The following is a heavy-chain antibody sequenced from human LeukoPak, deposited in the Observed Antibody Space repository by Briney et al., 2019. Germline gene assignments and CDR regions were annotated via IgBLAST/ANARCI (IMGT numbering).Heavy chain of an antibody. J-gene: IGHJ4*02. CDR1: RFSFSNYA. Sequence: GGSLRLSCAVSRFSFSNYAMSWVRQAPGKGLEWVSAISTTGGSTYYADSVKGRFTISRDNSNNTLYLQMYILSAEDTAVYYCAKDPLSHYYDSSAYKDYWGQGTLVTVSS. CDR3: AKDPLSHYYDSSAYKDY. D-gene: IGHD3-22*01. CDR2: ISTTGGST. V-gene: IGHV3-23*01.